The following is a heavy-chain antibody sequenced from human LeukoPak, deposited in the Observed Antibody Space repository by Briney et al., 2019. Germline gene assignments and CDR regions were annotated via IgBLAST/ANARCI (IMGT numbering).Heavy chain of an antibody. Sequence: GRSLRLSCAASGFTFSSYGMHWVRQAPGKGLEWVVVISHDGSNKNYADSVKGRFTISRDNSKNTLYLQMNSLRAEDTAVYYCARSYRSTWYYFDYWGQGTLVTVSS. D-gene: IGHD6-13*01. CDR2: ISHDGSNK. J-gene: IGHJ4*02. V-gene: IGHV3-30*03. CDR1: GFTFSSYG. CDR3: ARSYRSTWYYFDY.